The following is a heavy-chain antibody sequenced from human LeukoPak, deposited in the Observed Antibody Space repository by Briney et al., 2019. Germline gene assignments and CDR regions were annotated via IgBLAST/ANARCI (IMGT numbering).Heavy chain of an antibody. CDR3: ANDLGWIQLNLG. CDR2: TYSGGST. CDR1: GFTVSSTY. D-gene: IGHD5-18*01. J-gene: IGHJ4*02. Sequence: GGSLRLSCIASGFTVSSTYMSWVRQAPGKGLEWVSVTYSGGSTYYADSVKGRCTISRDNSKNTVYLQMNSLRAEDTAIYYCANDLGWIQLNLGRGQGTLVTVSS. V-gene: IGHV3-66*01.